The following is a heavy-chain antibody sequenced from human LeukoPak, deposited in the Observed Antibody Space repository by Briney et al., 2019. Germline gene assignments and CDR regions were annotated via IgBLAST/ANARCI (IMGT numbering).Heavy chain of an antibody. CDR1: GFTFSRHG. CDR3: AKGFYYCSDGCPQYYYYMDV. V-gene: IGHV3-30*02. CDR2: IRYDGSDK. Sequence: GSLRLSCAASGFTFSRHGMHWVRQAPGKGLEWVAFIRYDGSDKYYADSVKGRFTISRDNSENTLYLQMNSLRPEDTAVYYCAKGFYYCSDGCPQYYYYMDVWGKGTTVIVSS. D-gene: IGHD2-15*01. J-gene: IGHJ6*03.